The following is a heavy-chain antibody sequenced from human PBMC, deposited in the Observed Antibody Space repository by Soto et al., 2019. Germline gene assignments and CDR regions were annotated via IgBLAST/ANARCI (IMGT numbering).Heavy chain of an antibody. Sequence: GASVKVSCKASGYTFTGYYMHWVRQAPGQGLEWMGWINPNSGGTNYAQKFQGRVTMTRDTSISTAYMELSRLGSDDTAVYYCARDIPMVRGVIMPPNYGMDVWGQGTTVTVSS. J-gene: IGHJ6*02. CDR2: INPNSGGT. CDR1: GYTFTGYY. CDR3: ARDIPMVRGVIMPPNYGMDV. V-gene: IGHV1-2*02. D-gene: IGHD3-10*01.